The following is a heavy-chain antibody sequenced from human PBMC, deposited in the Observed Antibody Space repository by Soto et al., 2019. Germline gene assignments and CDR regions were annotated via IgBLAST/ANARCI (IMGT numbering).Heavy chain of an antibody. V-gene: IGHV3-30*09. CDR1: GFTFTSFA. D-gene: IGHD1-26*01. CDR2: ISENGVNK. Sequence: QVQLVESGGGVVQTGASLRLSCSASGFTFTSFAIHWVRQAPGKGLEWVAVISENGVNKYSAESVRGRFVISRDNSKNTVELEMNXXXXXXXXXXXXXRRLTETXSXLGXWGQGTL. CDR3: XRRLTETXSXLGX. J-gene: IGHJ4*02.